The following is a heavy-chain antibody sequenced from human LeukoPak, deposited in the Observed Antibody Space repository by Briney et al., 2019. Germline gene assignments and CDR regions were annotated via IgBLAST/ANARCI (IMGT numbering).Heavy chain of an antibody. CDR2: IYYSGST. CDR3: ARHVAVAGIDY. J-gene: IGHJ4*02. V-gene: IGHV4-59*08. Sequence: QPSETLSLTCTVSGGSISSYYWSWIRQPPGKGLEWIGYIYYSGSTNYNPSLKSRVTISVDTSNNQFSLKLTSVTAADTAVYYCARHVAVAGIDYWGQGTLVTVSS. D-gene: IGHD6-19*01. CDR1: GGSISSYY.